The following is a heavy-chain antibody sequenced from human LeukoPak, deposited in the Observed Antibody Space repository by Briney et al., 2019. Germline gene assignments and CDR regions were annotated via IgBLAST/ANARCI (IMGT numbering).Heavy chain of an antibody. Sequence: ASVEVSCKASGYTFTGYYMHWVRQAPGQGLEWMGWINPNSGGTNYAQKFKGRVTMTRDTSISTAYMELSRLRSDDTAVYYCARGMRYFDWLLRIDAFDIWGQGTMVTVSS. D-gene: IGHD3-9*01. CDR3: ARGMRYFDWLLRIDAFDI. J-gene: IGHJ3*02. CDR2: INPNSGGT. CDR1: GYTFTGYY. V-gene: IGHV1-2*02.